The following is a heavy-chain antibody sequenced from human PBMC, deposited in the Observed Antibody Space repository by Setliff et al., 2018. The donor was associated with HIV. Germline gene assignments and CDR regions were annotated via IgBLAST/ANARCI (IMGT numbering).Heavy chain of an antibody. CDR1: GGSFSAYH. Sequence: AETLSLTCAVYGGSFSAYHWSWIRQTPGKGLEWLGEINHSGSTAYNLALESRVSMSIDTSKNQSSLKLTSVTAADTAIYYCARSRDYTGSWFRPFYLDFWGHGNLVTVSS. CDR3: ARSRDYTGSWFRPFYLDF. CDR2: INHSGST. J-gene: IGHJ4*01. D-gene: IGHD3-3*01. V-gene: IGHV4-34*01.